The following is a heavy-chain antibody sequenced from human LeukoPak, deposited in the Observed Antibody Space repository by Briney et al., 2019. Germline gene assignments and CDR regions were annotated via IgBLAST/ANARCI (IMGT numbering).Heavy chain of an antibody. V-gene: IGHV1-2*02. CDR1: GYTFTGYY. Sequence: ASVKVSCKASGYTFTGYYMHWVRQAPGQGLEWMGWINPNSGGTNYAQKFQGRVTMTRDTSISTAYMELSRLRSDDTAVYYCARGFYDSSGYYDYWGQGTLVTVSS. J-gene: IGHJ4*02. CDR3: ARGFYDSSGYYDY. D-gene: IGHD3-22*01. CDR2: INPNSGGT.